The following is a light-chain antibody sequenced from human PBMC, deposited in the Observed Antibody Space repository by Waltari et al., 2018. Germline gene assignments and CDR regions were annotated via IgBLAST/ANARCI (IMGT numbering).Light chain of an antibody. CDR1: SSNIGNKY. CDR2: DKD. V-gene: IGLV1-51*01. Sequence: QSVLTQAPSVSAAPGPKVTIPCAGSSSNIGNKYVSWYQQFPGTAPKLLIYDKDKRPSGIPDRFSASKSGTSATLGITGLQTGDEANYYCGTWDTSLSAWVFGGGTKLTVL. CDR3: GTWDTSLSAWV. J-gene: IGLJ3*02.